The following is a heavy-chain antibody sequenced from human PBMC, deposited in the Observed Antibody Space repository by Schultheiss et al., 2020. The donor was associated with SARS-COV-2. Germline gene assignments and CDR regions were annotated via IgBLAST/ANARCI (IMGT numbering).Heavy chain of an antibody. D-gene: IGHD4-17*01. V-gene: IGHV3-33*03. J-gene: IGHJ6*02. CDR1: GFTFSSYE. CDR3: AGHGDYVNLNYGMDV. Sequence: GGSLRLSCATSGFTFSSYEVHWVRQAPGKGLEWVAVIWFDGSPTCYADSVRGRFTISRDNAKNSLYLQMDSLRAEDTAVYYCAGHGDYVNLNYGMDVWGQGTTVTVSS. CDR2: IWFDGSPT.